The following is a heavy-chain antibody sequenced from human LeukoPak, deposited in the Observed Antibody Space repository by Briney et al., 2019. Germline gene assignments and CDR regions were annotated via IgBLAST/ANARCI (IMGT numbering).Heavy chain of an antibody. J-gene: IGHJ4*02. CDR2: VNPSGSNT. CDR1: GSAFTNYY. V-gene: IGHV1-46*01. D-gene: IGHD2-2*01. Sequence: ASGKLSCYASGSAFTNYYKHLVRQAPGPGLELMGIVNPSGSNTSYAQKFQCRVTMTRDESTSTVYMELSSLRSEDTAVYYCARSGSSTSCPRDYWGQGTLVTVA. CDR3: ARSGSSTSCPRDY.